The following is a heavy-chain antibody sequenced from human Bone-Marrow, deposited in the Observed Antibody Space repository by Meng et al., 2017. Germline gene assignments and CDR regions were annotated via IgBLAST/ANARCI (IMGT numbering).Heavy chain of an antibody. V-gene: IGHV4-31*03. CDR1: GGAISSGGYY. J-gene: IGHJ5*02. CDR3: ARGKVDTAPSYWFDP. CDR2: IYYSGST. D-gene: IGHD5-18*01. Sequence: LRLSCTVSGGAISSGGYYWSWIRQHPGKGLEWIGYIYYSGSTYYNPSLKSRVTISVDTSKNQYSLKLSSVTAADTAVYYCARGKVDTAPSYWFDPWGQGTLVTVSS.